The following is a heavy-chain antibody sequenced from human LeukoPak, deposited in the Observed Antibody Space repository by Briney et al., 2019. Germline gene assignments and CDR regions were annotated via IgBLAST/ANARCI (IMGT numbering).Heavy chain of an antibody. CDR2: IKKDGSEK. V-gene: IGHV3-7*01. CDR3: ATPPHDYGDYYFDF. Sequence: GGSLRLSCAASGFTFSSYWMSWVRQAPGKGLEWVANIKKDGSEKYYVDSVKGRFTISRDNAKNSLYLQMNSLRTEDTAVYYCATPPHDYGDYYFDFWGQGTLVTVSS. CDR1: GFTFSSYW. D-gene: IGHD4-17*01. J-gene: IGHJ4*02.